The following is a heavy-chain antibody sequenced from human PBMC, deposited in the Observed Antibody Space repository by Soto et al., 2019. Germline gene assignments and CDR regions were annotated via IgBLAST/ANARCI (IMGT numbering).Heavy chain of an antibody. Sequence: GGSLRLSCAASGFTFSNYWMSWVRQAPGKGLEWVANIKPDGSEKYYVDSVRGRCTFSRDNAENSVFLQMNSLRADDTAVYYFVRGFDYSFVWWGPGTLVTVSS. CDR1: GFTFSNYW. CDR3: VRGFDYSFVW. V-gene: IGHV3-7*03. J-gene: IGHJ1*01. D-gene: IGHD4-4*01. CDR2: IKPDGSEK.